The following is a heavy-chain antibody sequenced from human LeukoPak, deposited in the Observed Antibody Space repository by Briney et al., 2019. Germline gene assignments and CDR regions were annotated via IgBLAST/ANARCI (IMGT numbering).Heavy chain of an antibody. Sequence: PSQTLSLTCTVSGGSISSSDYYWGWIRQPPGKGLEWIGSIYYSVTTYYNPSLKSRVTISVDTSKNQFSLKLNSVTAADTAVYYCARDRLRWPKIDYWGQGTLVTISS. D-gene: IGHD4-23*01. J-gene: IGHJ4*02. CDR1: GGSISSSDYY. V-gene: IGHV4-39*07. CDR3: ARDRLRWPKIDY. CDR2: IYYSVTT.